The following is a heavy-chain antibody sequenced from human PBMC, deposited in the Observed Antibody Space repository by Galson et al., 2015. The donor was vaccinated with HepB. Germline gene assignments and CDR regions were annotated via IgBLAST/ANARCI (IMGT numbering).Heavy chain of an antibody. CDR2: IKQDGSEK. Sequence: SLRLSCAASGFTFSSYWMSWVRQAPGMGLEWVANIKQDGSEKYYVDSVKGRFTISKDNAKNSLYLQMNSLRAEDTAVYYCAREGIAALRTVGIDYWGQGTRGTVSS. J-gene: IGHJ4*02. V-gene: IGHV3-7*03. D-gene: IGHD6-13*01. CDR1: GFTFSSYW. CDR3: AREGIAALRTVGIDY.